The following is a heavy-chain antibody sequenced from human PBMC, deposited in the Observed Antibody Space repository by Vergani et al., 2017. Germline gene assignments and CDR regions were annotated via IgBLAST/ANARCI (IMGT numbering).Heavy chain of an antibody. CDR3: ARIIGGGSFIRD. CDR1: GFSLSTTGMC. CDR2: IDWDDDK. D-gene: IGHD1-26*01. J-gene: IGHJ4*02. Sequence: QVTLRESGPALVKPTQTLTLTCSFSGFSLSTTGMCVSWVRQPPGKALEWLARIDWDDDKYYSTSLKTRLAISKDTSKNKVVLTMTNMHPVDTATYYCARIIGGGSFIRDWGQGTLVTVSS. V-gene: IGHV2-70*13.